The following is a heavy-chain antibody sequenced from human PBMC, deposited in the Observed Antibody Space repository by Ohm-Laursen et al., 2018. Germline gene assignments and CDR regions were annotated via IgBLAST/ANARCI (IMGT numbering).Heavy chain of an antibody. D-gene: IGHD3/OR15-3a*01. V-gene: IGHV3-53*01. CDR3: AWTSHI. CDR2: IYSGGST. CDR1: GFTVSSIY. Sequence: SLRLSCTASGFTVSSIYMSWVRQAPGKGLEWVSVIYSGGSTYYADSVKGRFTISRDSSKNTLYLQMNSLRAEDTAVYYCAWTSHIWGQGTMVTVSS. J-gene: IGHJ3*02.